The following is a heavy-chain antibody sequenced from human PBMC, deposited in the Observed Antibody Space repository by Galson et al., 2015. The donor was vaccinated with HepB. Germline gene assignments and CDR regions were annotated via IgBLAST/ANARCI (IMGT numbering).Heavy chain of an antibody. CDR1: GFTFSSYS. Sequence: SLRLSCAASGFTFSSYSMNWVRQAPGKGLEWVSSISSSSSYIYYADSVKGRFTISRDNAKNSLYLQMNSLRAEDTAVYYCAKDRPYIVVVVAATRGGSYFDYWGQGTLVTVSS. CDR2: ISSSSSYI. D-gene: IGHD2-15*01. J-gene: IGHJ4*02. CDR3: AKDRPYIVVVVAATRGGSYFDY. V-gene: IGHV3-21*01.